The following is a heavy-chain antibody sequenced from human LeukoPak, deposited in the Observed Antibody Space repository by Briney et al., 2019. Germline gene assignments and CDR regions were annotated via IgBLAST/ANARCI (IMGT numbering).Heavy chain of an antibody. J-gene: IGHJ3*02. CDR1: GGSISSGDYY. CDR3: ARGVTAIWGGFDI. V-gene: IGHV4-30-4*01. Sequence: SETLSLTCTVSGGSISSGDYYWSWIRQPPGKGLEWIGYVYYSGITYYNPSLKSRVTISVDTSKNQFSLKLSSVTAADTAVYYCARGVTAIWGGFDIWGQGTMVTVSS. CDR2: VYYSGIT. D-gene: IGHD2-21*02.